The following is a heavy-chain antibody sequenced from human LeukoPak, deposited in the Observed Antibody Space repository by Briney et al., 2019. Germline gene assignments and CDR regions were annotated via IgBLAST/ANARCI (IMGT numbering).Heavy chain of an antibody. D-gene: IGHD6-13*01. CDR1: GFTFSSYE. CDR2: ISSSGSTI. CDR3: ARAAAAGTGYYGMDV. V-gene: IGHV3-48*03. J-gene: IGHJ6*02. Sequence: PGGSLRLSCAASGFTFSSYEMNWVRQAPGKGLEWVSYISSSGSTIYYADSVKGRFTISRDNAKNSLYLQMNSLRVEDTAVYYCARAAAAGTGYYGMDVWGQGTTVTVSS.